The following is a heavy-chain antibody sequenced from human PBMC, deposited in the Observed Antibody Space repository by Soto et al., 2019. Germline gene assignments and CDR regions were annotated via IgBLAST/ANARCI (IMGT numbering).Heavy chain of an antibody. CDR2: IYYSGST. Sequence: SETLSLTCTVSGGSISSGDYYWSWIRQPPGKGLEWIGYIYYSGSTYYNPSLKSRVTISVDTSKNQFSLKLSSVTAADTAVYYCARVELELHGSPYNWLDPWGQGTLVTVST. J-gene: IGHJ5*02. V-gene: IGHV4-30-4*01. CDR1: GGSISSGDYY. D-gene: IGHD1-7*01. CDR3: ARVELELHGSPYNWLDP.